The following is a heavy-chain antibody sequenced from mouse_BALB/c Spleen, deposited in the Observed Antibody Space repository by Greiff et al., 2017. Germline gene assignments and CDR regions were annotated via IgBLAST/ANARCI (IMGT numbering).Heavy chain of an antibody. J-gene: IGHJ2*01. V-gene: IGHV2-9*02. D-gene: IGHD2-4*01. CDR3: ARDGGYDSYYDY. Sequence: QVQLKESGPGLVAPSQSLSITCTVSGFSLTSYGVHWVRQPPGKGLEWLGVIWAGGSTNYNSALMSRLSISKDNSKSQVFLKMNSRQTDDTAMYYCARDGGYDSYYDYWGQGTTLTVTS. CDR2: IWAGGST. CDR1: GFSLTSYG.